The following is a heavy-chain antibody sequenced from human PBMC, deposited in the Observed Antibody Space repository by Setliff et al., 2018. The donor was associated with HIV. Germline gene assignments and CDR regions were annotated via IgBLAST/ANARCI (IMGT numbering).Heavy chain of an antibody. J-gene: IGHJ4*03. CDR2: ISSSSSYI. Sequence: PGGSLRLSCAASGFTLTTYSMNWVRPAPGKGLEWVSSISSSSSYIYYADSVKGRFTIPRDDAKNSLYLQMNSLRAEDTAVYYCASDRGRYDCSGGSGNFDSWGQGTMVTSPQ. D-gene: IGHD2-15*01. CDR1: GFTLTTYS. V-gene: IGHV3-21*01. CDR3: ASDRGRYDCSGGSGNFDS.